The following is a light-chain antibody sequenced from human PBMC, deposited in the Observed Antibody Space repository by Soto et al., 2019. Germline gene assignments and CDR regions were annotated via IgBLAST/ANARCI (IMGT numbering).Light chain of an antibody. CDR1: QGIRDA. Sequence: DIQMTQSPSSLSASVGDRVTITCRASQGIRDALGWYQQKPGKAPKRLIYAASRLQSGVPSRCSGSGAGAEFTITISSLQPEDFATYYCLQHNRYPQTFGQGTKVEIK. CDR3: LQHNRYPQT. V-gene: IGKV1-17*01. CDR2: AAS. J-gene: IGKJ1*01.